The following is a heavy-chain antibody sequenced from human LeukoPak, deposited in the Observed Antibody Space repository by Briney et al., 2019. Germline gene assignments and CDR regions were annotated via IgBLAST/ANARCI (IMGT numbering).Heavy chain of an antibody. J-gene: IGHJ5*02. D-gene: IGHD6-13*01. Sequence: GASLKISCKGSGYSFTSYWIGWVRQMPGKGLEWMGIIYPGDSDTRYSPSFQGQVTISADKSISTAYLQWSSLKASDTAMYYCARHGAAAGTGDWFDPWGQGTLVTVSS. V-gene: IGHV5-51*01. CDR3: ARHGAAAGTGDWFDP. CDR2: IYPGDSDT. CDR1: GYSFTSYW.